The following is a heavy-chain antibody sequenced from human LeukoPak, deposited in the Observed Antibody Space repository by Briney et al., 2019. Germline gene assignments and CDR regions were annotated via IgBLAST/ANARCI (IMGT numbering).Heavy chain of an antibody. CDR2: IYPGDSDT. V-gene: IGHV5-51*01. D-gene: IGHD5-18*01. J-gene: IGHJ4*02. CDR1: GYSFTSYW. CDR3: ARRVDTAMIDY. Sequence: GKSLKISCKGSGYSFTSYWIGWVRQMPGKGLEWMGIIYPGDSDTRYSPSFQGPVTISSDKSISPAYLQWSSLKAADTAMYYCARRVDTAMIDYWGQGTLVTVSS.